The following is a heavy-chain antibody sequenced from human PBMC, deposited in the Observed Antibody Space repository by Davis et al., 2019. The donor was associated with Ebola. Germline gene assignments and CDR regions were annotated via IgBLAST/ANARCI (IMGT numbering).Heavy chain of an antibody. CDR2: ISSGGSTM. V-gene: IGHV3-48*03. CDR3: ATEGGNCGGDCSFYGMDV. D-gene: IGHD2-21*01. Sequence: GESLKISCAASGFIFSTYSMHWVRQAPGKGLEWLSYISSGGSTMYYADSVEGRFTISRDNAKNSLYLQMNSLRAEDTAVYYCATEGGNCGGDCSFYGMDVWGQGTTVTVSS. CDR1: GFIFSTYS. J-gene: IGHJ6*02.